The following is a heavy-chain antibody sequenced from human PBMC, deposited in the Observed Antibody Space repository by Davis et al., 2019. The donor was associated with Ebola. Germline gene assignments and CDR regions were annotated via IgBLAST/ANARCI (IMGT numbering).Heavy chain of an antibody. CDR1: GYTFTGYY. J-gene: IGHJ4*02. V-gene: IGHV1-2*04. CDR2: INPNSGDT. D-gene: IGHD2-15*01. Sequence: AASVKVSCKASGYTFTGYYIHWVRQAPGQGLEWMGWINPNSGDTNYSQKFQGWVTMTRDTPISTAYMELNRLTSNDTAGYYCARDRVCSGAACYAYFDFWGQGTLVTVSS. CDR3: ARDRVCSGAACYAYFDF.